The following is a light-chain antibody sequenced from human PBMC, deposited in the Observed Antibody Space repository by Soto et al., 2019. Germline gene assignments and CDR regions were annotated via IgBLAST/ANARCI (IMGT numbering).Light chain of an antibody. Sequence: EIVLTQSPGTLSLSPGERATLSCRASQSVSVNSLAWYQQKPGQAPRLLIHGASSRATGIPDRFSGSRSGTDFTLTISRLEPEDFAVYYCQQYGSSPPFTVGHGTKVDIK. J-gene: IGKJ3*01. V-gene: IGKV3-20*01. CDR2: GAS. CDR3: QQYGSSPPFT. CDR1: QSVSVNS.